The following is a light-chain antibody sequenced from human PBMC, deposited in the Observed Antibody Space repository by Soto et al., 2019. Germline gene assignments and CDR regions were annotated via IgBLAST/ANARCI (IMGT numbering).Light chain of an antibody. Sequence: IVLTQSPGTLSLSPGERATLSCRASQSVGSNFLAWYQQKRGQAPRILIYAASNRASGIPDRFSGSGSGSYFTLTLSRLEPEDFAVYYCQQYGSPPWAFGQGTRVEI. CDR3: QQYGSPPWA. CDR1: QSVGSNF. J-gene: IGKJ1*01. CDR2: AAS. V-gene: IGKV3-20*01.